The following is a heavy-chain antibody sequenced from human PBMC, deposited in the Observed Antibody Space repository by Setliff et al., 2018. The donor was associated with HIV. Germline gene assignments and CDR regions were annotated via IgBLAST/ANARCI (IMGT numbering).Heavy chain of an antibody. J-gene: IGHJ5*02. CDR2: IIPIFGTT. V-gene: IGHV1-69*05. D-gene: IGHD2-2*01. CDR3: ARDRVPYSSSPSALDP. Sequence: GASVKVSCKASGYTFTSDYIHWVRQAPGQGLEWMGGIIPIFGTTNYAQKFQGRVTITTDESTTTAYMELSSLRSEDTALYYCARDRVPYSSSPSALDPWGQGTQVTVSS. CDR1: GYTFTSDY.